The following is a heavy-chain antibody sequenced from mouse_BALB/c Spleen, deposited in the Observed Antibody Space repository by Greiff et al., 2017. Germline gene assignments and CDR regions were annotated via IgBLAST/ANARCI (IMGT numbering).Heavy chain of an antibody. CDR1: GFSLTSYG. CDR3: ARDYYGSSYVPWFAY. CDR2: IWAGGST. D-gene: IGHD1-1*01. V-gene: IGHV2-9*02. Sequence: QVQLKESGPGLVAPSQSLSITCTVSGFSLTSYGVHWVRQPPGKGLEWLGVIWAGGSTNYNSALMSRLSISKDNSKSQVFLKMNSLQTDDTAMYYCARDYYGSSYVPWFAYWGQGTLVTVSA. J-gene: IGHJ3*01.